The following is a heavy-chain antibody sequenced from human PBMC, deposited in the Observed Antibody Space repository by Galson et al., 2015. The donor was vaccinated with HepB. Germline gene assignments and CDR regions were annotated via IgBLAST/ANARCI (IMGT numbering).Heavy chain of an antibody. CDR3: PGHIQDANTYDPALEDAFEI. J-gene: IGHJ3*02. CDR2: IDPTDAYT. Sequence: SGAEVKKAGESLKISCKGSGYNFTIHWITWVRQMPGTGLEWMGRIDPTDAYTNFSPSFHGHVTISIDKSVSTAYLQWRSLRASDTAMYYCPGHIQDANTYDPALEDAFEICGQGRMVTVSS. D-gene: IGHD5-12*01. CDR1: GYNFTIHW. V-gene: IGHV5-10-1*01.